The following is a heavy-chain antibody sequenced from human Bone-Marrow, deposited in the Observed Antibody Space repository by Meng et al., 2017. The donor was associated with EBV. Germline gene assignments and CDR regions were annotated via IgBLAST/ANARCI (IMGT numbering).Heavy chain of an antibody. CDR1: GDSVSSGIYY. V-gene: IGHV4-61*01. CDR2: IFYSGST. D-gene: IGHD4-17*01. CDR3: AKRTTAYLFDY. J-gene: IGHJ4*02. Sequence: VALPEPVPGLVKPSETLSLTSTVSGDSVSSGIYYWSWIRPPPGKRLEWIGYIFYSGSTNYNPSLKSRVTMSVDTSKNQFSLNLSSVTAADTAVYYCAKRTTAYLFDYWGQGTLVTVSS.